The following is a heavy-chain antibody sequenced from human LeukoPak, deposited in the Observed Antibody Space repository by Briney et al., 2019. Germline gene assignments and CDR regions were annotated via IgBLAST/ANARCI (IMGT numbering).Heavy chain of an antibody. Sequence: SETLSLTCTVSGYSISNNFYWAWIRQSPGKGLEWFVSINHSWSTYYNPSLHSRGTISVDTSKNQFSLKMSSVTAADTAVYFCARGGPPGYYYDYYMDVWGKGTTVTISS. J-gene: IGHJ6*03. CDR3: ARGGPPGYYYDYYMDV. CDR1: GYSISNNFY. V-gene: IGHV4-38-2*02. CDR2: INHSWST.